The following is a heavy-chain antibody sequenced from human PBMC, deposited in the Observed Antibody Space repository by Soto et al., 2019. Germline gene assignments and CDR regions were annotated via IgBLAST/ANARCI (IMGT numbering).Heavy chain of an antibody. Sequence: SSDTLSLTCTVSSGSISSPDYYWSWIRQPPGKGLEWIGYIYYTGNTYYNPSLKSRVIMSVDTSTNQFSLKVTSVTAADTAVYYCASGGSSNWFDPWGQGTLVTVSS. CDR1: SGSISSPDYY. J-gene: IGHJ5*02. CDR3: ASGGSSNWFDP. D-gene: IGHD1-26*01. CDR2: IYYTGNT. V-gene: IGHV4-30-4*02.